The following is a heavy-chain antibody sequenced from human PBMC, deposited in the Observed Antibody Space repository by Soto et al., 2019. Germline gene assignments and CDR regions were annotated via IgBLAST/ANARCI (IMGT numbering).Heavy chain of an antibody. Sequence: QVELVESGGRVVQPGGSLRLSCAASGFIFSRYAIHWVRQAPGKGLEWVAVISKDGSVKYYTDSVRGRFTISRDKSKNTVSLEMNNMRDDDTGVFYCVPSRSGAVPDSFGYWGQGTLVTVSS. J-gene: IGHJ4*02. CDR2: ISKDGSVK. D-gene: IGHD3-3*01. V-gene: IGHV3-30-3*01. CDR3: VPSRSGAVPDSFGY. CDR1: GFIFSRYA.